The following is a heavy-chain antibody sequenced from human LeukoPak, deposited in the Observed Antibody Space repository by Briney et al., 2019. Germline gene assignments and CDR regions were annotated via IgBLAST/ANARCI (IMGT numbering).Heavy chain of an antibody. Sequence: SETLSLTCTVSGGSISSYYWSWLRQPPGKGLEGIGNTYYSGSTNYNPSLKSRVTISVDASKNQFSLKLSSVTAADTAVYYCARHPGYYDILTGYPKVAYFDYWGQGTLVTVSS. CDR1: GGSISSYY. CDR2: TYYSGST. D-gene: IGHD3-9*01. J-gene: IGHJ4*02. CDR3: ARHPGYYDILTGYPKVAYFDY. V-gene: IGHV4-59*08.